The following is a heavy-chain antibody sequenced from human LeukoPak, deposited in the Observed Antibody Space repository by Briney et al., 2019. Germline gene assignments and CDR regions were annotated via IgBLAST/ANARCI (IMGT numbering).Heavy chain of an antibody. CDR1: GFTFSSYG. CDR2: IRYDGSNK. D-gene: IGHD5-12*01. J-gene: IGHJ4*02. Sequence: GGSLRLSCAASGFTFSSYGMHWVRQAPGKGLEWVAFIRYDGSNKYYADSVKGRFAISRDNSKNTLYLQMNSLRAEDTAVYYCAKEWLRFFDYWGQGTLVTVSS. CDR3: AKEWLRFFDY. V-gene: IGHV3-30*02.